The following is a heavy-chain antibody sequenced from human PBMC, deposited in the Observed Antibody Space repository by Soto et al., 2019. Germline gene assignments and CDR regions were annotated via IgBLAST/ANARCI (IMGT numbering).Heavy chain of an antibody. CDR1: GFTFSSHA. CDR2: VDGSGADT. CDR3: AKEIFAAAYAATSAFDL. D-gene: IGHD2-8*01. V-gene: IGHV3-23*01. Sequence: PGGSLRLSCAASGFTFSSHAMGWLRQAPGTEPEWVAFVDGSGADTSYADSVKGRFTISRDNSENSLYLHMNSLRAEDSGRCFCAKEIFAAAYAATSAFDLWGQGTLVIVSS. J-gene: IGHJ4*02.